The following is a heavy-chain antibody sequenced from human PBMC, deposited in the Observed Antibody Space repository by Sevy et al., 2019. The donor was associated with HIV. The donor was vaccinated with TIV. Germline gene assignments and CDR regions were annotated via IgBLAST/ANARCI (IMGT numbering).Heavy chain of an antibody. D-gene: IGHD5-18*01. J-gene: IGHJ4*02. CDR1: GYSISSGYY. CDR2: IYHSGST. V-gene: IGHV4-38-2*02. Sequence: ETLSLTCAVSGYSISSGYYWGWIRQPPGKGLEWIGSIYHSGSTYYNPSLKSRVTISLDTSKNQFSLKLSSVTAADTAVYYCARDIKGFFSYGYFDYWGQGTLVTVSS. CDR3: ARDIKGFFSYGYFDY.